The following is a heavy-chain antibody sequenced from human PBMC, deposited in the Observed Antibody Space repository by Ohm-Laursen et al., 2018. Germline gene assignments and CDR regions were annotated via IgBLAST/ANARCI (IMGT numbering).Heavy chain of an antibody. CDR3: ARMAYGYSSSSFDY. J-gene: IGHJ4*02. Sequence: SETLSLTCTVSGGSIGSYCWSWIRQPPGKGLEWIGYIYYSGSTNYNPSLKSRVTISVDTSKNQFSLKLSSVTAADTAVYYCARMAYGYSSSSFDYWGQGTLVTVSS. D-gene: IGHD6-13*01. V-gene: IGHV4-59*01. CDR2: IYYSGST. CDR1: GGSIGSYC.